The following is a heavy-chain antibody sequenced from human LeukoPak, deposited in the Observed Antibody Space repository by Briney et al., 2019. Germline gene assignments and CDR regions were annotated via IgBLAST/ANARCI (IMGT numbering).Heavy chain of an antibody. CDR2: IYHSGST. V-gene: IGHV4-38-2*01. CDR1: GYSISSGYY. J-gene: IGHJ4*02. Sequence: SETLSLTCAVSGYSISSGYYWGWIRQPPGKGLEWIGSIYHSGSTYYNPSLKSRVTISVDTSKNQFSLKLSSVTAADTAVYYCARSPERWLQLLIDYWGQGTLATVSS. CDR3: ARSPERWLQLLIDY. D-gene: IGHD5-24*01.